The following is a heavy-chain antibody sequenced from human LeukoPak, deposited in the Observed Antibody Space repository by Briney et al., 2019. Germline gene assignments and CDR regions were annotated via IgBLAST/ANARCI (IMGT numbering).Heavy chain of an antibody. J-gene: IGHJ3*02. V-gene: IGHV4-59*12. CDR2: IYYSGST. CDR3: AREYGSGSYYRLDAFDI. Sequence: ASETLSLTCTVSGGSISSYYWSWIRQPPGKGLEWIGYIYYSGSTNYNPSLKSRVTISVDTSKNQFSLKLSSVTAADTAVYYCAREYGSGSYYRLDAFDIWGQGTMVTVSS. D-gene: IGHD3-10*01. CDR1: GGSISSYY.